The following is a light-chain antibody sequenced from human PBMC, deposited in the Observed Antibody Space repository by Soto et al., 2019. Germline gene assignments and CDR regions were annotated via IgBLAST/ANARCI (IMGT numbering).Light chain of an antibody. CDR3: SSYTNINTRACV. J-gene: IGLJ1*01. Sequence: QSALTQPASVSGSPGQSITISCTGTSGDIGSYNRVSWYQQHPGRAPKLIIYEVTDRPSGVSNRFSGSKSGNTASLTISGLQAEDEDEYYCSSYTNINTRACVFGTGTKLTV. CDR2: EVT. CDR1: SGDIGSYNR. V-gene: IGLV2-14*01.